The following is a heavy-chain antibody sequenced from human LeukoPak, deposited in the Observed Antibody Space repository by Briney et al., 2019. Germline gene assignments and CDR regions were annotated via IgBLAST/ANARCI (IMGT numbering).Heavy chain of an antibody. CDR2: IYYSGST. V-gene: IGHV4-39*01. CDR3: ARRAAAVIDAFDI. J-gene: IGHJ3*02. Sequence: SETLSLTCTVSGGSISSSSYYWGWIRHPPGKGLEWIGSIYYSGSTYYNPSLKSRVTISVDTSKNQFSLKLSSVTAADTAVYYCARRAAAVIDAFDIWGQGTMVTVSS. D-gene: IGHD6-13*01. CDR1: GGSISSSSYY.